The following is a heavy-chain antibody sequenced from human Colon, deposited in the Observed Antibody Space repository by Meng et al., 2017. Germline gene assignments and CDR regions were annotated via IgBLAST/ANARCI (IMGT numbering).Heavy chain of an antibody. Sequence: GESLKISCAASGFTFSSYAMHWVRQAPGKGLEWVAVISYDGSNKYYADSVKGRFTISRDNSKNTLYLQMNSLRAEDTAVYYCARDLGVLDMAVAGTGAFDIWGRGTMVTVSS. CDR1: GFTFSSYA. CDR2: ISYDGSNK. J-gene: IGHJ3*02. CDR3: ARDLGVLDMAVAGTGAFDI. V-gene: IGHV3-30*04. D-gene: IGHD6-19*01.